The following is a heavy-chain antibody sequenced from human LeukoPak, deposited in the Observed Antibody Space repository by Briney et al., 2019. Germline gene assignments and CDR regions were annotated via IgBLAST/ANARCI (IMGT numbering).Heavy chain of an antibody. CDR1: GFTFSSHW. V-gene: IGHV3-74*01. CDR3: ARLRPYQNGGGFDP. D-gene: IGHD2-2*01. CDR2: INGDGTTT. Sequence: GGSLRLSCATSGFTFSSHWLNWVRQAPGKGLLWVSRINGDGTTTTYADSVEGRFTISRDNAENTLYLQMNSLRDEDTAVYYCARLRPYQNGGGFDPWGQGTLVTVSS. J-gene: IGHJ5*02.